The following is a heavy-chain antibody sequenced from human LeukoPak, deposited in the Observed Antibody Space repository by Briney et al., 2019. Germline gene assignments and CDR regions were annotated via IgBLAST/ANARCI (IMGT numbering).Heavy chain of an antibody. J-gene: IGHJ4*02. V-gene: IGHV3-30*18. CDR1: GFTFSNYD. CDR3: AKENDFVC. CDR2: ISYDGTNK. D-gene: IGHD3-3*01. Sequence: AGGSLRLSCAASGFTFSNYDMHWVRQAPGKGLEWVAVISYDGTNKYYADSVKGRFTISRDNSKSTLYLQMNSLRAEDTAVYYCAKENDFVCWGQGTLVTVSS.